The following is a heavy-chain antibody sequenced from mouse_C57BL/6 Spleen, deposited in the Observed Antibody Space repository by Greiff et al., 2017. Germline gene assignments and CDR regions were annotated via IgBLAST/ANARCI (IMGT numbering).Heavy chain of an antibody. J-gene: IGHJ4*01. CDR2: FYPGSGSI. CDR1: GYTFTEYT. CDR3: ARHGYYSNYVDAMDY. D-gene: IGHD2-5*01. Sequence: VQLQQSGAELVKPGASVKLSCKASGYTFTEYTIHWVKQRSGQGLEWNGWFYPGSGSIKYNEKFKDKATLTADKSYSTVYMELSRLTSEDSAVYFCARHGYYSNYVDAMDYWGQGTSVTVSS. V-gene: IGHV1-62-2*01.